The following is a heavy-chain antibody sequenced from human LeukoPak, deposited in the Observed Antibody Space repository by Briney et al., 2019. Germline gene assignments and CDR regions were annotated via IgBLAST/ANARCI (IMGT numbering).Heavy chain of an antibody. V-gene: IGHV4-59*01. CDR3: ARETSSPYFDY. Sequence: SETLSLTRTVSGGSISSYYWSRIRQPPGKGLEWIGYIYYSGSTNYNPSLKSRVTISVDTSKSQFSLKLSSVTAADTAVYYCARETSSPYFDYWGQGTLVTVSS. CDR2: IYYSGST. J-gene: IGHJ4*02. CDR1: GGSISSYY.